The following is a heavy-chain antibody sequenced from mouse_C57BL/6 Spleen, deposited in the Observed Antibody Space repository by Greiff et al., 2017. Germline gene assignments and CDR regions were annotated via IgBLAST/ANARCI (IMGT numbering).Heavy chain of an antibody. CDR1: GYTFTSYW. CDR3: ARGIGSSYVAWFAY. CDR2: IDPSDSET. V-gene: IGHV1-52*01. Sequence: QVQLQQPGAELVRPGSSVKLSCKASGYTFTSYWMHWVKQRPIQGLEWIGNIDPSDSETHYNQKFKDKATLTVDKSSSTAYMQLSSLPSEDSAVYYCARGIGSSYVAWFAYWGQGTLVTVSA. D-gene: IGHD1-1*01. J-gene: IGHJ3*01.